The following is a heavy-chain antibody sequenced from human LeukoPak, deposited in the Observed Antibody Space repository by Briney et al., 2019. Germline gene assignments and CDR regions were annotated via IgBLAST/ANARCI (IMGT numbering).Heavy chain of an antibody. Sequence: SETLSLTCTVSGGSITNSYWSWIRQPPGKGLEWIGHFHDSEGTNYNPSLKSRVSISLDTSKNQDSLWLNSVTAADTAVYYCARGDPSGRPGIGFDFWGQGALVSVSS. CDR2: FHDSEGT. J-gene: IGHJ4*02. D-gene: IGHD1-26*01. CDR3: ARGDPSGRPGIGFDF. V-gene: IGHV4-59*01. CDR1: GGSITNSY.